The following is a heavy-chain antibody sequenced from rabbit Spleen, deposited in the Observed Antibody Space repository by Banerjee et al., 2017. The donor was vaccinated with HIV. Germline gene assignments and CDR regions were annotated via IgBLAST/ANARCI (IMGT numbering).Heavy chain of an antibody. J-gene: IGHJ6*01. V-gene: IGHV1S47*01. CDR3: GRGSATMTMVITGYYLSL. CDR1: GFDFSSDA. Sequence: LEESGGDLVQPEGSLTLTCKVSGFDFSSDAMCWVRQAPGKRPEWIACIYNGDGSTYYASWVNGRFTISKTSSTTVTLQMTRLTVADTATYFCGRGSATMTMVITGYYLSLWGPGTLVTVS. D-gene: IGHD2-1*01. CDR2: IYNGDGST.